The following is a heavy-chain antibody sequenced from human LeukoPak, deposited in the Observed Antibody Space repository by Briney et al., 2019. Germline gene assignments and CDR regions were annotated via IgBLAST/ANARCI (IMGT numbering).Heavy chain of an antibody. D-gene: IGHD5-18*01. V-gene: IGHV4-39*01. CDR2: IYYSGST. CDR1: GGSISSYY. J-gene: IGHJ4*02. CDR3: ARHSWIQLWFFDY. Sequence: QPSETLSLTCTVSGGSISSYYWGWIRQPPGKGLEWIGSIYYSGSTYYNPSLKSRVTISVDTSKNQFSLKLSSVTAADTAVYYCARHSWIQLWFFDYWGQGTLVTVSS.